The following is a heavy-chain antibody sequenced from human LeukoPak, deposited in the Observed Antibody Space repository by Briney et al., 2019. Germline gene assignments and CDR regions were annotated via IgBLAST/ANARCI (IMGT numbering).Heavy chain of an antibody. CDR2: INHSGST. J-gene: IGHJ5*02. Sequence: SETLSLTCAVYGGSFSGYYWSWIRQPPGKGLEWIGEINHSGSTNYNPSLKSRVTISVDTSKNQFSLKLSSVTAADTAVYYCARGRGVGASYNWLDPWGQGTLVTVSS. CDR1: GGSFSGYY. CDR3: ARGRGVGASYNWLDP. D-gene: IGHD1-26*01. V-gene: IGHV4-34*01.